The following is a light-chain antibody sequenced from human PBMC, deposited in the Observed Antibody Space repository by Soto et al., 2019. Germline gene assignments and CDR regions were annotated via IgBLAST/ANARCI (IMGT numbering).Light chain of an antibody. J-gene: IGLJ1*01. V-gene: IGLV2-14*01. CDR3: SAWDNSLNGYV. CDR2: EVS. Sequence: QSALTQPASVSGSPGQSITISCTGTSSDVGGYNYVSWYQQHPGKAPKLMIYEVSNRPSGVSNRFSGSKSGTSASLAISGLQSEDEGDYYCSAWDNSLNGYVFGPGTKVTVL. CDR1: SSDVGGYNY.